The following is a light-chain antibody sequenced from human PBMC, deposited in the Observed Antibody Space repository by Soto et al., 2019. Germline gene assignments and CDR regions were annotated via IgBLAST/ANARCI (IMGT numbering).Light chain of an antibody. CDR3: HQFYTAPWT. V-gene: IGKV4-1*01. Sequence: DIVMTQSPDSLAVSLGERATINCKSSQSILYSSNNKNYLAWYQQKLGQPPKLLIYWASTRESGVPDRFSGSGSGTDFTLTISSLQAEDVAVYYCHQFYTAPWTFGHGTRVEVK. CDR2: WAS. J-gene: IGKJ1*01. CDR1: QSILYSSNNKNY.